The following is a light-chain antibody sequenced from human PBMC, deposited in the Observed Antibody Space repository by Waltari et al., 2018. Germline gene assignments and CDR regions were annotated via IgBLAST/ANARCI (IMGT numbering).Light chain of an antibody. Sequence: QSALTQPASVSGSPGQSITISCTGTSSDVGGYNYVSWYQHHPGKAPKFIIYEASNRPSGVSNRFSGSKSGNTASLTISGLQAEDEADYYCSSYRSGTSVIFGGGTKVTVL. J-gene: IGLJ2*01. V-gene: IGLV2-14*01. CDR2: EAS. CDR1: SSDVGGYNY. CDR3: SSYRSGTSVI.